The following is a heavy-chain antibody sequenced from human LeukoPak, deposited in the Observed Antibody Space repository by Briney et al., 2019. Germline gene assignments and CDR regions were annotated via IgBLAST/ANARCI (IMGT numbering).Heavy chain of an antibody. J-gene: IGHJ4*02. CDR1: GYTFTSYG. Sequence: VMVSCKASGYTFTSYGISWVRQAPGQGLEWMGWISAYNGNTNYAQKLQGRVTMTTDTSTSTAYMELRSLRSDDTAVYYCAAAAGQWLAFDYWGQGTLVTVSS. CDR2: ISAYNGNT. CDR3: AAAAGQWLAFDY. D-gene: IGHD6-19*01. V-gene: IGHV1-18*01.